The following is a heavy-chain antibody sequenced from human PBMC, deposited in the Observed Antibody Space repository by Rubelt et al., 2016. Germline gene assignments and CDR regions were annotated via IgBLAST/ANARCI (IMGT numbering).Heavy chain of an antibody. J-gene: IGHJ3*02. CDR1: GFTFSSSA. CDR2: ISSSSSYI. CDR3: ARERDYGDAHDAFDI. V-gene: IGHV3-21*01. Sequence: EVQLLESGGDLVQPGGSLRLSCAASGFTFSSSAMSWVRQAPGKGLEWASSISSSSSYIYYADSVKGRFAISRDNAKNSLYLQMNSLRAEDTAVYYCARERDYGDAHDAFDIWGQGTMVTVSS. D-gene: IGHD4-17*01.